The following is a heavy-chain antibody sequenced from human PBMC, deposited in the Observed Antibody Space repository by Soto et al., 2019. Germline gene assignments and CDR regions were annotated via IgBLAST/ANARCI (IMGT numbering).Heavy chain of an antibody. Sequence: ASVKVSCKASGYTFTSYYMHWVRQAPGEGLERMGIINPSGGSTCYAQKFQGRVTITRDTSTSTVYMELSSLRSEDTAVYYCGVRPEIGDYESYFYMDVWGKGTTVNV. J-gene: IGHJ6*03. CDR3: GVRPEIGDYESYFYMDV. D-gene: IGHD4-17*01. V-gene: IGHV1-46*01. CDR1: GYTFTSYY. CDR2: INPSGGST.